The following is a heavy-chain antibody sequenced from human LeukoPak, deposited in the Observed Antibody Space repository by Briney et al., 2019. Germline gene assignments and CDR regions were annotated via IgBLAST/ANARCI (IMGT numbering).Heavy chain of an antibody. CDR1: GASISSYY. CDR3: ARLGTAMGSDYFDY. CDR2: IYTSGST. D-gene: IGHD5-18*01. V-gene: IGHV4-4*09. Sequence: PSETLSLTCTVSGASISSYYWSWIRQPPGKGLEWIGYIYTSGSTNYNPSLKSRVTISVDTSKNQFSLKLSSVTAADTAVYYCARLGTAMGSDYFDYWGQGTLVTVSS. J-gene: IGHJ4*02.